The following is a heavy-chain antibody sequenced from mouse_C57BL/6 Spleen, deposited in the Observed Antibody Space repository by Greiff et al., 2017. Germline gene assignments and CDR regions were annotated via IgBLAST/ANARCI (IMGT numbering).Heavy chain of an antibody. D-gene: IGHD3-3*01. CDR3: ARSGGQGMDY. CDR2: IYPGDGDT. Sequence: QVQLQQSGPELVKPGASVKISCKASGYAFSSSWMNWVKQRPGKGLEWIGRIYPGDGDTNYNGKFKGKATLTADKSSSTAYMQLSSLTSEDSAVYFCARSGGQGMDYWGQGTSATVSS. CDR1: GYAFSSSW. V-gene: IGHV1-82*01. J-gene: IGHJ4*01.